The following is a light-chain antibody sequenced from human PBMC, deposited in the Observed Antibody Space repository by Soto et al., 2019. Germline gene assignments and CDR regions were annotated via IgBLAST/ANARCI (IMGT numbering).Light chain of an antibody. CDR1: YIETKG. CDR2: DDS. Sequence: SYELTQPPSVSVAPGQTASVPCGGDYIETKGVHWYQQKPGQAPVLVVYDDSARPSGIPERFSGSTSGNTATLTISRVEAGDEADYYCQVWDSSSDHYVFATGTKVTVL. V-gene: IGLV3-21*02. CDR3: QVWDSSSDHYV. J-gene: IGLJ1*01.